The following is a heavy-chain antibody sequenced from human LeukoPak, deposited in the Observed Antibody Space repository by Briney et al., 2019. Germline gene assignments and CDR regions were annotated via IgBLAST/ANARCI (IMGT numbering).Heavy chain of an antibody. CDR3: AKEGGTRGSTSYYFDY. J-gene: IGHJ4*02. V-gene: IGHV3-30*18. CDR2: ISYDGRNK. Sequence: GRSLRLSCEASGLTFCSYGMHWVRQAPGKGLEWVADISYDGRNKFYADSVKGRFTISRDNSKNTLYLQTNSLRAEDTAVYYCAKEGGTRGSTSYYFDYWGQGTLVTVSS. D-gene: IGHD2-2*01. CDR1: GLTFCSYG.